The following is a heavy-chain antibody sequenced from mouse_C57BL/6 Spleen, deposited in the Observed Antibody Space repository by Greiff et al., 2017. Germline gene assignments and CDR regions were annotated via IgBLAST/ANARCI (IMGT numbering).Heavy chain of an antibody. V-gene: IGHV1-26*01. CDR3: AREGTAQATFAD. CDR2: INPKNGGT. D-gene: IGHD3-2*02. J-gene: IGHJ3*01. CDR1: GYTFTDYY. Sequence: EVQLQQSGPELVKPGASVKISCKASGYTFTDYYMNWVKQSHGKSLEWIGDINPKNGGTSYNQKFKGKATLTVDKSSSTAYMELRSLTSEDSAVYYCAREGTAQATFADWGQGTLVTVSA.